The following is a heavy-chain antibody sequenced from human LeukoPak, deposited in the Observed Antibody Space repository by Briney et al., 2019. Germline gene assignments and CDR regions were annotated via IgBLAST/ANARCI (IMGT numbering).Heavy chain of an antibody. CDR3: ARETSLAGFASGLGFNY. J-gene: IGHJ4*02. V-gene: IGHV4-59*01. Sequence: SETLSLTCTVSGASISSWYWSWIRQPPGKGLEWIGYIYGSGNTNYNPSLKSRVTMSIDTSKNQFSLKLTSVTAADTATYYCARETSLAGFASGLGFNYWGQGILVTVSS. CDR1: GASISSWY. D-gene: IGHD6-19*01. CDR2: IYGSGNT.